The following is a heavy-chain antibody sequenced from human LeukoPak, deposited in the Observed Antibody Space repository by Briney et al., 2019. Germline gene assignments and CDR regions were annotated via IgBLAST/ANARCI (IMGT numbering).Heavy chain of an antibody. CDR1: NYTFINYG. D-gene: IGHD3-3*01. Sequence: ASVKVSCKASNYTFINYGISWVRQAPGQGLEWVGWISPYNGNPNYPQNLQGRVTLTTDTSTSTAYMELWSLTSDDTAVYYCGRGLERLGGAFAVVTMLSWGQGTLVAVSS. CDR3: GRGLERLGGAFAVVTMLS. J-gene: IGHJ5*02. V-gene: IGHV1-18*01. CDR2: ISPYNGNP.